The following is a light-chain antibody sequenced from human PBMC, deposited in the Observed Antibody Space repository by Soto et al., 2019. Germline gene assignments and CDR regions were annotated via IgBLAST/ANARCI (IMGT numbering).Light chain of an antibody. Sequence: DIQMTQSPSTLSGSVGDRVTITCRASQTISSWLAWYQQKPGKAPKLLIYKASTLKSGVPSRFSGSGSGTEFTLTISSLQPDDFATYYCQQYNSYHSFGQGTKVDIK. V-gene: IGKV1-5*03. CDR1: QTISSW. J-gene: IGKJ1*01. CDR3: QQYNSYHS. CDR2: KAS.